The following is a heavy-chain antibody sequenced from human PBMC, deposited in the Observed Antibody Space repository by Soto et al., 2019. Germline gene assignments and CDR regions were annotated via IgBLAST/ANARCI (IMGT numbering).Heavy chain of an antibody. CDR2: INTDGTNS. CDR3: AREFCSGGNCYTYYFDP. Sequence: LRLSCAASGLTFNRYWMHWVRHAPGKGLVWVSHINTDGTNSNYADSVKGRFTISRDNAKSTLFLQMNSLRDEDTAVYYCAREFCSGGNCYTYYFDPWGQGIPVTVS. J-gene: IGHJ5*02. V-gene: IGHV3-74*01. D-gene: IGHD2-15*01. CDR1: GLTFNRYW.